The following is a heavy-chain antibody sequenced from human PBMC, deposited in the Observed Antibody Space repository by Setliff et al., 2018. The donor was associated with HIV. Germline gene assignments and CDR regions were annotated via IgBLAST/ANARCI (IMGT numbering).Heavy chain of an antibody. D-gene: IGHD7-27*01. Sequence: PSETLSLTCTVSGDSINSGNSYWTWIRRHPGKGLEWIGYIYYSGSTNYNPSLKSRLIISVDSSKSQFFLNLTSVTAADTAMYYCARVSQDLLGAFDIWGQGTLVTVSS. CDR3: ARVSQDLLGAFDI. V-gene: IGHV4-31*02. CDR1: GDSINSGNSY. CDR2: IYYSGST. J-gene: IGHJ3*02.